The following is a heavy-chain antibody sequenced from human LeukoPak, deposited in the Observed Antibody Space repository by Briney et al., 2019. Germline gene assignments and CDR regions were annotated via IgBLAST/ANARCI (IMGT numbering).Heavy chain of an antibody. CDR3: ARSLQSSGYVRILRNFDY. J-gene: IGHJ4*02. V-gene: IGHV1-69*13. D-gene: IGHD3-22*01. CDR2: IIPIFGTA. CDR1: GGTFSSYA. Sequence: SVKVSCKESGGTFSSYAISWVRQTPGQGLEWVGGIIPIFGTANYAQKLQGRVTITADESTSTAYMELSSLRSEDTAVYYCARSLQSSGYVRILRNFDYWGQGPLVTVSS.